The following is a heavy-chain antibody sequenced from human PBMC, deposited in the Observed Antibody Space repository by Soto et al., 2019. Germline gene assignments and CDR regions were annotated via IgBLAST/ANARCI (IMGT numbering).Heavy chain of an antibody. CDR2: IIPIFGTA. J-gene: IGHJ5*02. V-gene: IGHV1-69*13. Sequence: GASVKVSCKASGGTFSSYAIIWVRQAPGQGLEWMGGIIPIFGTANYAQKFQGRVTITADESTSTAYMELSSLRSEDTAVYYCAAGYYYDSSGYYFWFDPWGRGTLVTVSS. CDR3: AAGYYYDSSGYYFWFDP. CDR1: GGTFSSYA. D-gene: IGHD3-22*01.